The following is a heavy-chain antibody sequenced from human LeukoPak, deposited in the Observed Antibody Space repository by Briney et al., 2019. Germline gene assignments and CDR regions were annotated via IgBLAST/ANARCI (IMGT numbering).Heavy chain of an antibody. V-gene: IGHV4-38-2*02. D-gene: IGHD6-13*01. CDR2: IYHSGST. Sequence: SETLSLTCTVSGYSISSGYYWGWIRQPPGKGLEWIGSIYHSGSTYYNPSLKSRVTISVDTSKNQFSLKLSSVTAADTAVYYCARVGRIAAAVVGYWGQGTLVTVSS. CDR3: ARVGRIAAAVVGY. CDR1: GYSISSGYY. J-gene: IGHJ4*02.